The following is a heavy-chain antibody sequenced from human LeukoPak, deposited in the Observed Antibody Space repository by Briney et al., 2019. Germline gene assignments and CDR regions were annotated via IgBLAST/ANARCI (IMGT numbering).Heavy chain of an antibody. CDR3: AKKVTTVNTDHFDY. Sequence: GGSLRLSCAASGFSFSNYAMSWVRQAPGKGLEWVSSISGIGGSTYYADSVKGRFTISRDNTKNTLYLQMNSLRAEDTAAYHCAKKVTTVNTDHFDYWGQGTLVAVSS. D-gene: IGHD4-11*01. J-gene: IGHJ4*02. CDR1: GFSFSNYA. V-gene: IGHV3-23*01. CDR2: ISGIGGST.